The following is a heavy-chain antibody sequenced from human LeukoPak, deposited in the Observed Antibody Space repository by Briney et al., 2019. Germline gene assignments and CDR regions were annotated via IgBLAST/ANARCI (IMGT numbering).Heavy chain of an antibody. Sequence: PSETLSLTCAVSGASISGSGYYLGWIRQPPGKGLEWIGNIYYTGSTYYNASLQSRVTISIDMSKNQFSLKLSSVTAADTAVYYCARDVIFDYWGQGTLVTVSS. J-gene: IGHJ4*02. D-gene: IGHD2-21*01. CDR2: IYYTGST. CDR1: GASISGSGYY. CDR3: ARDVIFDY. V-gene: IGHV4-39*07.